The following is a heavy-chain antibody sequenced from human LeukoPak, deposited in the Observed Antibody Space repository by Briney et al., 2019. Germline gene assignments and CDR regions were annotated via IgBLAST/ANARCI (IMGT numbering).Heavy chain of an antibody. CDR3: ARAYYESSAYRHAVYFDY. CDR1: GYTFTSYA. Sequence: ASVKVSCKASGYTFTSYAMHWVRQAPGQRLEWMGWINAGNGNTKYSQKFQGRVTMTKDTSTNTVYMHLSSLSSDDTAVYYCARAYYESSAYRHAVYFDYWGQGTLVTVPS. CDR2: INAGNGNT. V-gene: IGHV1-3*01. J-gene: IGHJ4*02. D-gene: IGHD3-22*01.